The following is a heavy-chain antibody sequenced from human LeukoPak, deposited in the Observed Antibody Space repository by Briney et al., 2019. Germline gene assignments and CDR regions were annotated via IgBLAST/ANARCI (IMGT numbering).Heavy chain of an antibody. V-gene: IGHV3-7*04. CDR3: ARGRDYYFYYMDV. CDR2: IKQDGSEK. Sequence: GGSLILSCAASGFTFSTYWMSWVRQAPGKGLEWVANIKQDGSEKYYVDSVKGRFTISRDNAKNSLHLQMNSLRAEDTAVYYCARGRDYYFYYMDVWGKGTTVTVSS. J-gene: IGHJ6*03. CDR1: GFTFSTYW.